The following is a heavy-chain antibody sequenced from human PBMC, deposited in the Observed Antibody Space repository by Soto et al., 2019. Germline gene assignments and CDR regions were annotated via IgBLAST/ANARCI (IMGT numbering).Heavy chain of an antibody. V-gene: IGHV4-30-2*01. CDR2: IYHSGST. Sequence: PSETLSLTCAVSGGSISSGGYSWSWIRQPPGKGLEWIGYIYHSGSTYYNPSLKSRVTISVDRSKNQFSLKLSSVAAADTAVYSCARGVSSSWYNWFDPWGQGTLVTVSS. CDR3: ARGVSSSWYNWFDP. J-gene: IGHJ5*02. CDR1: GGSISSGGYS. D-gene: IGHD6-13*01.